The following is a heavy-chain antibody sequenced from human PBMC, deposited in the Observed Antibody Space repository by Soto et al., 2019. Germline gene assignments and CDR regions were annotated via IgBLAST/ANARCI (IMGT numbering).Heavy chain of an antibody. J-gene: IGHJ5*02. CDR1: GFTFSSYA. CDR3: AKDSRSNPQGWFDP. V-gene: IGHV3-23*01. Sequence: EVQLLESGGGLVQPGESLGLSCAASGFTFSSYAMTWVRQAPGKGLEWVSSISGSGDYTYFADSVKGRFTISRDTSKDTVYLQMSSLRVEDTAIYYCAKDSRSNPQGWFDPWGQGTLVTVSS. CDR2: ISGSGDYT. D-gene: IGHD2-15*01.